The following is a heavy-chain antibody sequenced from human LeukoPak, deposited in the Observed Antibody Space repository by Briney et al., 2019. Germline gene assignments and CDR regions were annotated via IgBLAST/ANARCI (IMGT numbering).Heavy chain of an antibody. J-gene: IGHJ4*02. V-gene: IGHV3-74*01. D-gene: IGHD1-26*01. CDR3: VRDGVGAPPFDY. CDR1: GFTFSSNW. CDR2: IKGDGSST. Sequence: GGSLRLSCAASGFTFSSNWMHWVRQAPGKGLVWVSRIKGDGSSTSYAVSVKGRFTISRDNAKNTLFLQMNSLRAEDTAVYYCVRDGVGAPPFDYWGQGALVTVSS.